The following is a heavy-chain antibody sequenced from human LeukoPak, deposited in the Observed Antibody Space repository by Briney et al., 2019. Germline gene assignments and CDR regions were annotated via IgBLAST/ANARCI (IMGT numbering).Heavy chain of an antibody. CDR1: GVSISSGGYS. CDR3: ARVYTMFVTFDI. CDR2: IYHSGST. J-gene: IGHJ3*02. Sequence: SETLSLTCTVSGVSISSGGYSWSWIRQPPGKGLEWIGYIYHSGSTYYNPSLKSRVTISVDRSKNQFSLKLSSVTAADAAVYYCARVYTMFVTFDIWGQGTMVTVSS. D-gene: IGHD3-10*02. V-gene: IGHV4-30-2*01.